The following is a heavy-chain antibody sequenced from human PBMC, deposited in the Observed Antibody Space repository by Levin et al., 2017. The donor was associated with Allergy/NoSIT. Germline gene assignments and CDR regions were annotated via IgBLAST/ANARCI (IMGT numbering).Heavy chain of an antibody. CDR2: ISSSSSTI. CDR1: GFTFSSYS. CDR3: ARVRTGPFDY. D-gene: IGHD3/OR15-3a*01. Sequence: PGGSLRLSCAASGFTFSSYSMNWVRQAPGKGLEWVSYISSSSSTIYYADSVKGRFTISRDNAKNSLYLQMNSLRAEDTAVYYCARVRTGPFDYWGQGTLVTVSS. V-gene: IGHV3-48*01. J-gene: IGHJ4*02.